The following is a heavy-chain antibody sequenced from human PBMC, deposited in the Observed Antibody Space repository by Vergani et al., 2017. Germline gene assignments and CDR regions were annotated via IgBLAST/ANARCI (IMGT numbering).Heavy chain of an antibody. Sequence: QVQLVQSGAEVKKTGASVKVSCKASGYTFTSYGISWVRQAPGQGLEWMGWISAYNGNTNYAQKLQGRVTMTTDTSTSTAYMELRSLRSDDTAVYYCARDGYCSGGSCYLWYYCMDVWGQGTTVTVSS. D-gene: IGHD2-15*01. V-gene: IGHV1-18*01. CDR2: ISAYNGNT. CDR3: ARDGYCSGGSCYLWYYCMDV. CDR1: GYTFTSYG. J-gene: IGHJ6*02.